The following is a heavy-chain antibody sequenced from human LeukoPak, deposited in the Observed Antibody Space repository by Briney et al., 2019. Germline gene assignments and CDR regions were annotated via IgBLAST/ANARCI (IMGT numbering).Heavy chain of an antibody. CDR2: ISGSGGST. CDR3: AKEEGEGPYFQH. Sequence: PGGSLGLSCAASGFTFSSYGMSWVRQAPGKGLEWVSAISGSGGSTYYADSVKGRFTISRDNSKNTLYLQMNSLRAEDTAVYYCAKEEGEGPYFQHWGQGTLVTVSS. D-gene: IGHD1-26*01. V-gene: IGHV3-23*01. CDR1: GFTFSSYG. J-gene: IGHJ1*01.